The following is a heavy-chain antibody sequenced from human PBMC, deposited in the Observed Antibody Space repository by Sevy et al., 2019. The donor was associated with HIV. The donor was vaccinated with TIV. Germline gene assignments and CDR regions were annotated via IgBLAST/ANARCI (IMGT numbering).Heavy chain of an antibody. CDR1: GFTFSTYE. CDR2: ITPRGDTI. Sequence: GGSLRLSCAASGFTFSTYEMNWVRQAPGKGLEWLSYITPRGDTIYYADSVKGRFIISRNNAKNALYLQMNSLRAEDTAVYYCARYFSYGSTGYYKTAFDYWGQGTLVTVSS. V-gene: IGHV3-48*03. CDR3: ARYFSYGSTGYYKTAFDY. D-gene: IGHD3-22*01. J-gene: IGHJ4*02.